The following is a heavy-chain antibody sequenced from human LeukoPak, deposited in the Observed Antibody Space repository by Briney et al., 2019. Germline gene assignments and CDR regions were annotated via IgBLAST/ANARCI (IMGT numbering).Heavy chain of an antibody. CDR1: GFTFSSYA. V-gene: IGHV3-23*01. D-gene: IGHD2-15*01. CDR2: ISGSGGST. CDR3: AKGGYCSGGSCYDYYYYYGMDV. Sequence: PGGSLRLSCAASGFTFSSYAMSWVRQAPGKGLEWVSAISGSGGSTYYADSVKGRFTISRDNSKNTLYLQMNSLRAEDTAVYYYAKGGYCSGGSCYDYYYYYGMDVWGQGTTVTVSS. J-gene: IGHJ6*02.